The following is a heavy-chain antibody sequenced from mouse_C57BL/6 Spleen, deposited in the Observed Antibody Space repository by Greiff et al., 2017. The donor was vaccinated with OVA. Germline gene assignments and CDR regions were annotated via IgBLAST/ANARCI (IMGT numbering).Heavy chain of an antibody. D-gene: IGHD2-2*01. Sequence: EVQLVESGGGLVKPGGSLKLSCAASGFTFSDYGMHWVRQAPEKGLEWVAYISSGSSTIYYADTVKGRFTISRDNAKITLFLQMISLRSEDAAVDYCASRWGYDHFDYWGQGTTLTVSS. J-gene: IGHJ2*01. CDR3: ASRWGYDHFDY. CDR2: ISSGSSTI. V-gene: IGHV5-17*01. CDR1: GFTFSDYG.